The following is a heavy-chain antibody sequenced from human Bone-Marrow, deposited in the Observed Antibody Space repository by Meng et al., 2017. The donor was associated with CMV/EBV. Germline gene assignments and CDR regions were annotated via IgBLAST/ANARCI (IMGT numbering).Heavy chain of an antibody. V-gene: IGHV3-15*07. CDR2: NKSKNDGGTK. J-gene: IGHJ3*02. D-gene: IGHD2-2*02. CDR1: SNEK. Sequence: SNEKMNWVHQAQEKELEKIDQNKSKNDGGTKDYEAPVNGRFTISKDDSKNALYLQMNSLKTEDKAVYYCTTDRNYNSTSCYSGAFDIWGQGTMVTVSS. CDR3: TTDRNYNSTSCYSGAFDI.